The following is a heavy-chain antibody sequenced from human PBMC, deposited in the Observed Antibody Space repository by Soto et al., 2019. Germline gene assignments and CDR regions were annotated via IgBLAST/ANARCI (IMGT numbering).Heavy chain of an antibody. D-gene: IGHD1-26*01. CDR1: GYTFTNYY. Sequence: ASVKVSCKASGYTFTNYYMHWVRQAPGQGLEWMGIIKPSSGETTYAQKFLGRATMTRDTSTGTLYMEMSSLRSEDTAVYYCAIEKVGAAAIHVFDFWGQGTMVTVSS. CDR3: AIEKVGAAAIHVFDF. V-gene: IGHV1-46*01. CDR2: IKPSSGET. J-gene: IGHJ3*01.